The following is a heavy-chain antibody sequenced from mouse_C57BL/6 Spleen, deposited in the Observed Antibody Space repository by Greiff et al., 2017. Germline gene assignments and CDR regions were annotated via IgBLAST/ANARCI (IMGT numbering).Heavy chain of an antibody. CDR2: IDPENGDT. CDR3: TTKSSSSFDY. V-gene: IGHV14-4*01. J-gene: IGHJ2*01. D-gene: IGHD1-1*01. CDR1: GFNIKDDS. Sequence: EVQLQQSGAELVRPGASVKLSCTASGFNIKDDSMHWVKQRPEQGLEWIGWIDPENGDTEYASKFQGKATITADTSSNTAYLQLSSLTSEDTAVYYCTTKSSSSFDYWGQGTTLTVSS.